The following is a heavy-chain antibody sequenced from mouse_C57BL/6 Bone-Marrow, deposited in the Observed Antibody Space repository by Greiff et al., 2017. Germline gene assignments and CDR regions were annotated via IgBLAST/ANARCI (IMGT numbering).Heavy chain of an antibody. J-gene: IGHJ3*01. CDR2: IRLKSDNYAT. V-gene: IGHV6-3*01. Sequence: EVHLVESGGGLVQPGGSMKLSCVASGFTFSNYWMNWVRQSPEKGLEWVAQIRLKSDNYATHYAESVKGRFTISRDDSKSSVYLQMNNLRAEDTGIYYCTYYDYDEGAWFAYWGQGTLVTVSA. D-gene: IGHD2-4*01. CDR3: TYYDYDEGAWFAY. CDR1: GFTFSNYW.